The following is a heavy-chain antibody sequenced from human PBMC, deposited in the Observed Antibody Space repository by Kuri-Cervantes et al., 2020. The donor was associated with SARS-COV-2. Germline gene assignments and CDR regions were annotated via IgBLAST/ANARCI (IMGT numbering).Heavy chain of an antibody. V-gene: IGHV3-33*01. D-gene: IGHD5-12*01. CDR1: GFTFSSYG. CDR2: IWYDGSNK. Sequence: GGSLRLSCAASGFTFSSYGMHWVRQAPGKGLEWVAVIWYDGSNKYYADSVKGRFTISRDNSKNTLYLQMNSLRAEDTAVYYCARGASSDYDPYYYYYGMDVWGQGATVTVSS. J-gene: IGHJ6*02. CDR3: ARGASSDYDPYYYYYGMDV.